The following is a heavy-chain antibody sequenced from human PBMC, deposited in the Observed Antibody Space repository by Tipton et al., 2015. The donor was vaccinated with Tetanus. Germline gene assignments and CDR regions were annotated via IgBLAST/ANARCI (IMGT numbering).Heavy chain of an antibody. D-gene: IGHD3-9*01. V-gene: IGHV4-59*08. Sequence: TLSLTCTVSGGSISSYYWSWIRQPPGKGLEWIGYIYYSGSTNYNPSLKSRVTISVDTSKNQFSLKLSSVTAADMAVYYCARLGYDILTGYHYDSWGQGTLVTVSS. CDR3: ARLGYDILTGYHYDS. CDR1: GGSISSYY. J-gene: IGHJ4*02. CDR2: IYYSGST.